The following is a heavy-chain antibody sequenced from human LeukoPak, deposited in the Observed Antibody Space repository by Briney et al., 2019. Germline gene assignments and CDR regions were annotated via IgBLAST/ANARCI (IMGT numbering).Heavy chain of an antibody. CDR2: IYYSGST. CDR3: ARADDYVWGSLSA. D-gene: IGHD3-16*01. V-gene: IGHV4-30-4*01. CDR1: GGSMSSYY. Sequence: SETLSLTCTVSGGSMSSYYWSWIRQPPGKGLEWIGYIYYSGSTYYNPSLKSRVTISIDTSKNQFSLKLSSVTAADTAVYYCARADDYVWGSLSAWGQGTLVTVSS. J-gene: IGHJ5*02.